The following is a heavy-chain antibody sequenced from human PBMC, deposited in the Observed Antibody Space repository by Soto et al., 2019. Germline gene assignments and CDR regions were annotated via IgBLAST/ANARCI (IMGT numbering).Heavy chain of an antibody. J-gene: IGHJ4*02. D-gene: IGHD6-19*01. CDR2: IKQDGSEK. V-gene: IGHV3-7*05. CDR3: ARDRKDSSGWYDY. Sequence: EVQLVESGGGLVQPGGSLRLSCAASGFTFSSYWMSWVRQAPGKGLEWVANIKQDGSEKYYVDSVKGRFTISRDNAKNSLYLQMNSLRAEDTAVYYWARDRKDSSGWYDYWGQGTLVTVSS. CDR1: GFTFSSYW.